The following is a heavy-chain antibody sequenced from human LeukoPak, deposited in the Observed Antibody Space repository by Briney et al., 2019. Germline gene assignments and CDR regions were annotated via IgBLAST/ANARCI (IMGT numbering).Heavy chain of an antibody. J-gene: IGHJ6*03. CDR2: ISGSGFTI. D-gene: IGHD4-11*01. CDR1: GFTLSNYS. Sequence: PGGSLRLSCAVSGFTLSNYSMNWVRQAPGKGLEWISYISGSGFTIHYADSVKGRFTISRDNAKNSLYLQMNSLRAEGTAVYYCARGVPKTSYYYYMDVWGKGTTVTVSS. V-gene: IGHV3-48*01. CDR3: ARGVPKTSYYYYMDV.